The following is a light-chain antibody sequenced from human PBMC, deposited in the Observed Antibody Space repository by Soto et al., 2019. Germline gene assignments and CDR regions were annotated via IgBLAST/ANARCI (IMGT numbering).Light chain of an antibody. Sequence: QSALTQPASVSGSPGQSITISFTGTSSDIGAFTFVSWYQQHPGKVPKLMIFDVNRRPSGVSDRFSGSTSGNTASLTIYGLQAEDERDYYCSSYTSSSTHVFGSGTKLTVL. J-gene: IGLJ1*01. CDR3: SSYTSSSTHV. CDR1: SSDIGAFTF. V-gene: IGLV2-14*03. CDR2: DVN.